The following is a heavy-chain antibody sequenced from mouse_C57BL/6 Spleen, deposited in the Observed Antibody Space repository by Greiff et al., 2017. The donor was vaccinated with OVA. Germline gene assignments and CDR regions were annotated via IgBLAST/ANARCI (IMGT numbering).Heavy chain of an antibody. Sequence: VQGVESGPGLVQPSQSLSITCTVSGFSLTSYGVHWVRQSPGKGLEWLGVIWSGGSTDYNAAFISRLSISKDNSKSQVFFKMNSLQADDTAIYYCARNFGGYDGYYFDYWGQGTTLTVSS. CDR1: GFSLTSYG. V-gene: IGHV2-2*01. D-gene: IGHD2-3*01. CDR2: IWSGGST. J-gene: IGHJ2*01. CDR3: ARNFGGYDGYYFDY.